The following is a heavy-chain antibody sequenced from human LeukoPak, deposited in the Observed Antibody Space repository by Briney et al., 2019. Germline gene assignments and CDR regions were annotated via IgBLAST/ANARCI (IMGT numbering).Heavy chain of an antibody. J-gene: IGHJ3*02. D-gene: IGHD2-21*01. CDR3: ARHSRTDAFDI. CDR2: INHSGST. CDR1: GGSFSGYY. Sequence: SETLSLTCAVYGGSFSGYYWSWIRQPPGKGLEWIGEINHSGSTNYNPSLKSRVTISVDTSKNHFSLKLSSVTAADTAVYYCARHSRTDAFDIWGQGTMVTVSS. V-gene: IGHV4-34*01.